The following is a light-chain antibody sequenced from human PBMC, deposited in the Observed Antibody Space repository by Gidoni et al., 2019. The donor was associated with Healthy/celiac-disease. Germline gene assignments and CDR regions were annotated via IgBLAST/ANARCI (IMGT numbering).Light chain of an antibody. Sequence: DIQMPQSPSSLSASVGDRVTITCRASQSISSYLNWYQQKPGKAPKLLIYAASSLQSGVPSRFSGSGSGTDFTLTISSLQPEDFATYYCQQSYSTPGTFGQGTKLEI. V-gene: IGKV1-39*01. CDR2: AAS. CDR3: QQSYSTPGT. J-gene: IGKJ2*02. CDR1: QSISSY.